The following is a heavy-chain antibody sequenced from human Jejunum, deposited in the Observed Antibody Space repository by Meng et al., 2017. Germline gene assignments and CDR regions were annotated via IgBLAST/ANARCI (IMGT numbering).Heavy chain of an antibody. V-gene: IGHV4-4*02. D-gene: IGHD5-12*01. CDR3: ARGATGTRPFDY. CDR1: GGSSTTDW. J-gene: IGHJ4*02. Sequence: QVQLEDSGPGLVTPSATPSLTSAVAGGSSTTDWWNWVRQPPGKGLEWIGEIWHSGASNYNPSLRSRVTISVDKSKNQLSLELASLTAADTAVYYCARGATGTRPFDYWGQGTLVTVSS. CDR2: IWHSGAS.